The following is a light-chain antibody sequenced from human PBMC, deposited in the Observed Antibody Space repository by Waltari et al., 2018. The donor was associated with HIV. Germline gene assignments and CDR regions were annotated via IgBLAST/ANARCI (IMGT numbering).Light chain of an antibody. CDR2: DNN. J-gene: IGLJ3*02. Sequence: QSALTQAPSASGTPGQRVEISCSGATSNIGSNNVNWYQHLPGAAPKLLIYDNNQRPSGIPDRFSGSKSGSSASLAITGLQSDDEADFYCSTWDDNLNGPVFGGGTRLTVL. V-gene: IGLV1-44*01. CDR3: STWDDNLNGPV. CDR1: TSNIGSNN.